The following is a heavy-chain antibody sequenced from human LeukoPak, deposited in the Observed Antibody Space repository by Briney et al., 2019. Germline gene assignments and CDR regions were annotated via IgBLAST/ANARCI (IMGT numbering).Heavy chain of an antibody. CDR2: IYPTGTT. V-gene: IGHV4-30-4*08. CDR1: GGSISSGGFH. J-gene: IGHJ4*02. Sequence: SETLSLTCTVSGGSISSGGFHWSWIRQHPGKGLEWVGHIYPTGTTYYNPSLKSRVTISLDTSNNQFSLRLSSVTAADTAFYYCAREIQELTGSPGDYWGRGILVTVSS. D-gene: IGHD3-9*01. CDR3: AREIQELTGSPGDY.